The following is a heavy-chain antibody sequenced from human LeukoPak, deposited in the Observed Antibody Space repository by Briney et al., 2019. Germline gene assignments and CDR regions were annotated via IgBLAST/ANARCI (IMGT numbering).Heavy chain of an antibody. CDR3: AKPSKYQLLFDY. CDR2: ISYDGSNK. Sequence: GGSLRLSCAASGFTFSSYAMHWVRQAPGKGLEWVAVISYDGSNKYYADSVKGRFTISRDNSENTLYLQMNSLRAEDTAVYYCAKPSKYQLLFDYWGQGTLVTVSS. CDR1: GFTFSSYA. D-gene: IGHD2-2*01. J-gene: IGHJ4*02. V-gene: IGHV3-30-3*02.